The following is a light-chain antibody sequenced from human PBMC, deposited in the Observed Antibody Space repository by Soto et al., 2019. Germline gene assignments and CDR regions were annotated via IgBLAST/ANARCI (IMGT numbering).Light chain of an antibody. CDR2: AAS. CDR3: QQSYSTPYT. J-gene: IGKJ2*01. Sequence: DIQMTQSPSSLSASVRDRVTITCRASQSISNYLNWYQQKPGKAPKLLIYAASSLQSGVPSRFSGSGPGTDFTLTISSLQPEDFAAYYCQQSYSTPYTFGQGTKLEIK. CDR1: QSISNY. V-gene: IGKV1-39*01.